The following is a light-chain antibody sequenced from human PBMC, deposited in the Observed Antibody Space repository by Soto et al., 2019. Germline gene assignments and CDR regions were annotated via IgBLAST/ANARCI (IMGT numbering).Light chain of an antibody. V-gene: IGKV3-20*01. CDR3: QQYGSEPMYT. CDR1: QSVSSSY. Sequence: EIVLTQSPGTLSLSPGERATLSCRASQSVSSSYLAWYQQKPGQAPRLLIYGASSRATGIPDRFSGSGSGTDFTLTISRLEPEDFAVYYCQQYGSEPMYTCGQGTKVEIX. CDR2: GAS. J-gene: IGKJ2*01.